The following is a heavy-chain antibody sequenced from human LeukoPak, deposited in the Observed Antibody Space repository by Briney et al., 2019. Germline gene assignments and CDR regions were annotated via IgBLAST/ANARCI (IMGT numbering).Heavy chain of an antibody. V-gene: IGHV3-74*01. CDR2: INIDGSII. J-gene: IGHJ2*01. CDR1: GFAFSSYW. D-gene: IGHD2-8*01. CDR3: ARELRDYWYFDL. Sequence: HPGGSLSLSCSASGFAFSSYWMHWVRQVPGKGLVWVSRINIDGSIITYADSVKGRFTISRDNAKDTLYVQMNRPRAEDTAVYYCARELRDYWYFDLWGRGTLVTVSS.